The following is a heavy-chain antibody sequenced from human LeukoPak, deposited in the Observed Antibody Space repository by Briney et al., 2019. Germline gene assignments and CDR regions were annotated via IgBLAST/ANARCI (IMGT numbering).Heavy chain of an antibody. CDR1: GLIVSSNY. CDR3: ARDRTGYYGSGSYYMGWFDP. V-gene: IGHV3-53*05. D-gene: IGHD3-10*01. Sequence: GGSLRLSCAVSGLIVSSNYMSWVRQAPGKGLEWVSIIYSGGSTYYADSVKGRFTISRDNSKNTLYLQMNSLRAEDTAVHYCARDRTGYYGSGSYYMGWFDPWGQGTLVTVSS. J-gene: IGHJ5*02. CDR2: IYSGGST.